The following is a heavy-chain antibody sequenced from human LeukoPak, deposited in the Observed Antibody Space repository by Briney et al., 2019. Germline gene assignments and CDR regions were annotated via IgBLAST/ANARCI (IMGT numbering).Heavy chain of an antibody. CDR2: IIPILGIA. Sequence: ASVKVCCKASGGTFSSYAISWVRQAPGQGLEWMGRIIPILGIANYAQKFQGRVTITADKSTSTAYMELSSLRSEDTAVYYCARDQGDNWNDQFPYYFDYWGQGTLVTVSS. CDR3: ARDQGDNWNDQFPYYFDY. V-gene: IGHV1-69*04. J-gene: IGHJ4*02. D-gene: IGHD1-20*01. CDR1: GGTFSSYA.